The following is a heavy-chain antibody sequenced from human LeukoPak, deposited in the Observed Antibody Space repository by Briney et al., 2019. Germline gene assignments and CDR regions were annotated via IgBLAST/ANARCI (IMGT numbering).Heavy chain of an antibody. CDR3: ARDLYSSSSGFGAGVN. Sequence: GASVKVSCKASGYTFTSYGISWVRQAPGQGLEWMGWISAYNGNTNYAQKLQGRVTMTTDTSTSTAYMELRSLRSDDTAVYYCARDLYSSSSGFGAGVNWGQGTLVTVSS. J-gene: IGHJ4*02. V-gene: IGHV1-18*01. CDR2: ISAYNGNT. D-gene: IGHD6-6*01. CDR1: GYTFTSYG.